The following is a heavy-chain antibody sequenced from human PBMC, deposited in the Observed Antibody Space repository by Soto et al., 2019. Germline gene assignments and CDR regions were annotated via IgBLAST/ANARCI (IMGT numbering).Heavy chain of an antibody. V-gene: IGHV4-4*07. CDR2: IYTSGST. CDR3: ARVGSSGWADY. CDR1: GGSISSYY. Sequence: QVQLQESGPRLVKPSETLSLTCTVSGGSISSYYWSWIRQPAGKGLEWIGRIYTSGSTNYNPSLKSRVSMSVDTSKNEFSLKLTSVTAADTAVYYCARVGSSGWADYWGQGTLVTVSS. J-gene: IGHJ4*02. D-gene: IGHD6-19*01.